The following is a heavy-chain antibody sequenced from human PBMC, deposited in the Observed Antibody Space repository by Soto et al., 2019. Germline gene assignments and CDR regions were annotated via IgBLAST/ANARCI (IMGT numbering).Heavy chain of an antibody. CDR1: GYTFTGYY. D-gene: IGHD3-10*01. Sequence: GASVKVSCKASGYTFTGYYMHWVRQAPGQGLEWMGWINPNSGGTNYAQKFQGWVTMTRDTSISTAYMELSRLRSDDTAVYYCARDSTSYTTDYYGSGSYGRSSDSSGMDVWGQGTTVTVSS. CDR3: ARDSTSYTTDYYGSGSYGRSSDSSGMDV. V-gene: IGHV1-2*04. CDR2: INPNSGGT. J-gene: IGHJ6*02.